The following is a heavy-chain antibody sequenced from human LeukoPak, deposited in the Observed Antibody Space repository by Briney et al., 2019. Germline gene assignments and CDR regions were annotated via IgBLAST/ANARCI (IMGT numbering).Heavy chain of an antibody. Sequence: SETLSLTCAVYGGSFSNYYWSWIRQPPGKGLEWIGEINHSGSTNYNPSLKSRVTISVDTSKNQFSLKLSSVTAADTAVYYCGRAGSDHGEYFQLWGQGTLVTVSS. CDR1: GGSFSNYY. CDR2: INHSGST. V-gene: IGHV4-34*01. J-gene: IGHJ1*01. CDR3: GRAGSDHGEYFQL. D-gene: IGHD2-21*02.